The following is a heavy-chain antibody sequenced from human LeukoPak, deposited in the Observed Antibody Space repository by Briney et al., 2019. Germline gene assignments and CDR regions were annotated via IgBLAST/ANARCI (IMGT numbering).Heavy chain of an antibody. D-gene: IGHD1-26*01. Sequence: PGGSLRLSCAASGFTFSSYAMHWVRQAPGKGLEWVAVMSYDGSNKYYADSVKGRFTISRDNSNNTLYLQMGRLRAEDMAVYYCARASGSYWSGYYMDVWGTGTTVTISS. J-gene: IGHJ6*03. CDR2: MSYDGSNK. CDR3: ARASGSYWSGYYMDV. CDR1: GFTFSSYA. V-gene: IGHV3-30*14.